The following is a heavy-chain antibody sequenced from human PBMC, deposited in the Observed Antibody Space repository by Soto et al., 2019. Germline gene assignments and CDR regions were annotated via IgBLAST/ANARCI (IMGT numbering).Heavy chain of an antibody. Sequence: SETLSLTCAVYGGYFSGYYWSWIRQPPGKGLEWIGEINHSGGTNYNPSLKSRVTISVDTSKNQFSLKLSSVTAADTAVYCCARGRVAAAEGNYFDYWGQGTLVTVSS. CDR1: GGYFSGYY. V-gene: IGHV4-34*01. D-gene: IGHD6-13*01. J-gene: IGHJ4*02. CDR2: INHSGGT. CDR3: ARGRVAAAEGNYFDY.